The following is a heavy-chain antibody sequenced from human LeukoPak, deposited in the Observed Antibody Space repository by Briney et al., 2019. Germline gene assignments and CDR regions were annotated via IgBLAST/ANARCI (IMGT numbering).Heavy chain of an antibody. V-gene: IGHV1-18*01. J-gene: IGHJ4*02. D-gene: IGHD3-10*01. CDR1: GYTFTSYG. CDR2: ISAYNGNT. Sequence: ASVKVSCKASGYTFTSYGISWVRQAPGQGLEWMGWISAYNGNTNYAQKLQGRVTMTTDTSTSTAYMELRSLRSDDTAVYYCARDGVLYYYGSGSSSFVDYWGQGTLVTVSS. CDR3: ARDGVLYYYGSGSSSFVDY.